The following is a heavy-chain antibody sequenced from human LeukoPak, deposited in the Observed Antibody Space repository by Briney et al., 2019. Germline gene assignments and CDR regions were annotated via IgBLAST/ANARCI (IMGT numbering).Heavy chain of an antibody. J-gene: IGHJ4*02. CDR1: DDSFSSHY. D-gene: IGHD6-19*01. CDR3: ARGGIAVAGTDY. CDR2: IYYSGST. Sequence: SETLSLTCTVSDDSFSSHYWTWIRQPPGKGLEWIGYIYYSGSTNYNPSLKSRVTISVDTSKNQFSLKLSSVTAADTAVYYCARGGIAVAGTDYWGQGTLVTVSS. V-gene: IGHV4-59*11.